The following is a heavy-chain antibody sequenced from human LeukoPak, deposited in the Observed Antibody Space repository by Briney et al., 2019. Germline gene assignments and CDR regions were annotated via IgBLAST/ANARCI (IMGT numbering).Heavy chain of an antibody. J-gene: IGHJ5*02. CDR2: IYYSGST. V-gene: IGHV4-59*01. Sequence: SETLSLTCTVSGGSISSYYWSWIRQPPGKGLEWIGYIYYSGSTSYNPSLKSRVTISVDTSKNQFSLKLSSATAADTAVYYCARDLPYCSGGSCSTWGQGTLVTVSS. D-gene: IGHD2-15*01. CDR1: GGSISSYY. CDR3: ARDLPYCSGGSCST.